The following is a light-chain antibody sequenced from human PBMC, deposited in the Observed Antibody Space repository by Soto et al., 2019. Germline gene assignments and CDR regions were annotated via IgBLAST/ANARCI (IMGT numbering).Light chain of an antibody. V-gene: IGLV1-44*01. CDR3: AAWDVSLVV. Sequence: QPVLTQPPSASGTPGQRVTISCSGSSSNIGTNTVIWYQQLPGAAPKLLIYSDNQRPSGVPDRFAGSKSGTSACLAISGLQSEDEADYYCAAWDVSLVVFGGGTKLTVL. CDR1: SSNIGTNT. J-gene: IGLJ2*01. CDR2: SDN.